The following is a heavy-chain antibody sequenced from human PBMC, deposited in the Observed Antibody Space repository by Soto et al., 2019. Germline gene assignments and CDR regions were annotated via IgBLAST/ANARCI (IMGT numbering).Heavy chain of an antibody. CDR2: IWYDGSNK. D-gene: IGHD3-3*01. V-gene: IGHV3-33*01. CDR1: GFTFSSYG. CDR3: ARVNYDFWSGSYYYGMDV. J-gene: IGHJ6*02. Sequence: QVQLVESGGGVVQPGRSLRLSCAASGFTFSSYGMQWVRQAPGKGLEWVAVIWYDGSNKYYADSVKGRFTISRDNSKNTLYLQMNSLRVEDRAVYYCARVNYDFWSGSYYYGMDVWGQGTTVTVSS.